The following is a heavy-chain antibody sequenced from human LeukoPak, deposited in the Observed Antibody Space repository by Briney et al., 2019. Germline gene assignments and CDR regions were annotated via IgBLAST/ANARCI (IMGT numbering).Heavy chain of an antibody. J-gene: IGHJ4*02. CDR3: AKDRYDYAWGSLRLDY. Sequence: GGSLRLSCAASGFTLSSYGMNWVRQAPGKGLEWVSGISGSGGATFYADSVKGRFTISRDNSKNTLFLQMNSLRAEDTAVYYCAKDRYDYAWGSLRLDYWGQGALVTVSS. CDR1: GFTLSSYG. CDR2: ISGSGGAT. V-gene: IGHV3-23*01. D-gene: IGHD3-16*01.